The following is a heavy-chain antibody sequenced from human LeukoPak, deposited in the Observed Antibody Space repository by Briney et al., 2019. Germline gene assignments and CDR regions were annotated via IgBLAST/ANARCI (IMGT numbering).Heavy chain of an antibody. CDR3: ARANRVSWLLLPSFDY. Sequence: PSETLSLTCAVYGGSFSGYYWSWIRQPPGKGLEWIGEINHSGSTNYNPSLKSRVTISVDTSKNQFSLKLSSVTAADTAVYYCARANRVSWLLLPSFDYWGQGTLVTVSS. CDR1: GGSFSGYY. V-gene: IGHV4-34*01. CDR2: INHSGST. D-gene: IGHD3-22*01. J-gene: IGHJ4*02.